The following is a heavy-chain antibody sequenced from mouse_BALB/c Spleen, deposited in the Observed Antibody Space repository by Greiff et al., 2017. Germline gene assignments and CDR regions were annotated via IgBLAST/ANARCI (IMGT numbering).Heavy chain of an antibody. J-gene: IGHJ4*01. Sequence: QVQLKESGAELARPGASVKMSCKASGYTFTSYTMHWVKQRPGQGLEWIGYINPSSGYTNYNQKFKDKATLTADKSSSTAYMQLSSLTSEDSAVYYCARFGDSSGYVEDAMDYWGQGTSVTVSS. CDR2: INPSSGYT. CDR1: GYTFTSYT. V-gene: IGHV1-4*01. D-gene: IGHD3-2*01. CDR3: ARFGDSSGYVEDAMDY.